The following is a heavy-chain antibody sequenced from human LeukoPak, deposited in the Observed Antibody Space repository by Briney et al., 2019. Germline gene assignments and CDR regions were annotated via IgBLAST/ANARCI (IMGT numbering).Heavy chain of an antibody. CDR2: IIPIFGTA. D-gene: IGHD4-17*01. V-gene: IGHV1-69*13. CDR1: GGTFSSYA. J-gene: IGHJ3*02. Sequence: ASVKVSCKASGGTFSSYAISWVRQAPGRGLEWMGGIIPIFGTANYAQKFQGRVTITADESTSTAYMELSSLRSEDTAVYYCARSDYGRNDAFDIWGQGTMVTVSS. CDR3: ARSDYGRNDAFDI.